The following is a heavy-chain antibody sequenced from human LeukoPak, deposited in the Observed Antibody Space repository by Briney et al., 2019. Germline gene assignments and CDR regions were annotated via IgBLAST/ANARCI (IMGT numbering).Heavy chain of an antibody. Sequence: PGGSLRLSCAASGFTFSSYSMNWVRQAPGKGLEWVSSISSSSSYIYYADSVKGRFTISRDSAKNSLYLQLNSLRAEDTAVYYCARDGPDDIAVVPAAIRRFDYWGQGTLVTVSS. CDR1: GFTFSSYS. V-gene: IGHV3-21*01. CDR3: ARDGPDDIAVVPAAIRRFDY. D-gene: IGHD2-2*02. CDR2: ISSSSSYI. J-gene: IGHJ4*02.